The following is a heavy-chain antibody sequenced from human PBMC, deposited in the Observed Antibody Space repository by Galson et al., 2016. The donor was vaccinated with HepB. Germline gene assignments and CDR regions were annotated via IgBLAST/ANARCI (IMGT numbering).Heavy chain of an antibody. Sequence: SLRLSCAASGFSNRYWMHWVRQAPGKGLVWASRIGGDGSSTSYADSVKGRFGISRDNAKNTLYLHMTSLTVEDTTVYFCARGSHYGMDVWGQGTTVTVSS. CDR1: GFSNRYW. CDR2: IGGDGSST. J-gene: IGHJ6*02. V-gene: IGHV3-74*01. CDR3: ARGSHYGMDV.